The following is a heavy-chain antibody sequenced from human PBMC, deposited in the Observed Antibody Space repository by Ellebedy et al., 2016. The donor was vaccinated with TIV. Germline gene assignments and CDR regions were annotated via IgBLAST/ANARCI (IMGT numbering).Heavy chain of an antibody. J-gene: IGHJ3*01. CDR3: VSSVSVDAFDL. V-gene: IGHV4-59*01. CDR2: LYYTGST. Sequence: SETLSLTCAVSGGSPSDNYWTWIRQPPGKGLEWIGYLYYTGSTNYNPSLKSRVTISVDTPRNQFSLKLNSMTAADTAVYYCVSSVSVDAFDLWGQGTMVTVSS. D-gene: IGHD3-10*01. CDR1: GGSPSDNY.